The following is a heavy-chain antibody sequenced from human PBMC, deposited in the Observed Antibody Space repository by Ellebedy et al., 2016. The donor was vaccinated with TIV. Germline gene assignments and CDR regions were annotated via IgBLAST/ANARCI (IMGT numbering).Heavy chain of an antibody. CDR3: ARDQWLGRAYYFDY. D-gene: IGHD6-19*01. CDR1: GFTFSNYW. V-gene: IGHV3-7*01. CDR2: IKQDGSET. Sequence: GGSLRLSCAASGFTFSNYWMSWVRPAPGKGLEWVANIKQDGSETYYVDSVKGRFSISRDNAKKSLYLQMNSLRDEDTALYYCARDQWLGRAYYFDYWGQGTLVTVSS. J-gene: IGHJ4*01.